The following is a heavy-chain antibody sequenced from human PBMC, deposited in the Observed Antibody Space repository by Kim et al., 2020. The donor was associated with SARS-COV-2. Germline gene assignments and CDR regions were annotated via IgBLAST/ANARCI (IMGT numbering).Heavy chain of an antibody. D-gene: IGHD5-12*01. CDR1: GGTFSSYA. CDR2: IIPIFGTA. V-gene: IGHV1-69*13. Sequence: SVKVSCKASGGTFSSYAISWVRQAPGQGLEWMGGIIPIFGTANYAQKFQGRVTITADESTSTAYMELSSLRSEDTAVYYCARAYIVPTILPRYYYYGMDVWGQGTTVTVSS. CDR3: ARAYIVPTILPRYYYYGMDV. J-gene: IGHJ6*02.